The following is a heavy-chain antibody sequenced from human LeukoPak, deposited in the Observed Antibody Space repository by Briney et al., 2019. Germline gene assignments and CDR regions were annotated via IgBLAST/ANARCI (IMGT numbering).Heavy chain of an antibody. Sequence: GGSLRLSCAASGFTFSTYSMNWVRQAPGQGLEWVSSISSSSTYIYYADSVKGRFTISRDNSKNSLYLQMNNLRAEDTAVYYCARWDRFHGVWGQGTMVTVSS. CDR3: ARWDRFHGV. V-gene: IGHV3-21*01. D-gene: IGHD1-14*01. CDR1: GFTFSTYS. J-gene: IGHJ4*02. CDR2: ISSSSTYI.